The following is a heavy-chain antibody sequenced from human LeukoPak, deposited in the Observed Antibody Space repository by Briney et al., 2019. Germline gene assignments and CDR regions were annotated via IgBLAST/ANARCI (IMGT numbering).Heavy chain of an antibody. Sequence: GGSLRLSCAASGFTFDSYAMSWVRQAPGKGLECVSAVSRFGRTTYYADSAKGRFTISRDNSNNTVYLQMNSLRVGDTALYYCVKHVGSRWSNNRFDPWGQGTLVTVS. CDR1: GFTFDSYA. V-gene: IGHV3-23*01. J-gene: IGHJ5*02. CDR3: VKHVGSRWSNNRFDP. CDR2: VSRFGRTT. D-gene: IGHD6-13*01.